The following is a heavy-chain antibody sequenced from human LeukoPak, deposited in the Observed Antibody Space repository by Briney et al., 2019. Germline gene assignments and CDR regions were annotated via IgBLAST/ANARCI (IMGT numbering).Heavy chain of an antibody. CDR3: ARGGLTYYYGSGSSLGLFLY. CDR1: GFIFSNYG. Sequence: PGGSLRLSCTTSGFIFSNYGMHWFRQAPGKGLEWLAFIRHDGSNKYYADSVKGRCTISRDNSKKTVYLQMNSLRTEDTAVYYCARGGLTYYYGSGSSLGLFLYWGQGTLVTVSS. V-gene: IGHV3-30*02. CDR2: IRHDGSNK. D-gene: IGHD3-10*01. J-gene: IGHJ4*02.